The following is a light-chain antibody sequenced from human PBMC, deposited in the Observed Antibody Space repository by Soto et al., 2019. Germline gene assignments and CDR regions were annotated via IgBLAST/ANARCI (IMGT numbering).Light chain of an antibody. CDR3: KQNLGVHM. CDR2: DAS. V-gene: IGKV3-11*01. Sequence: EIILTQSPVTLSLSLGERAALSCRASQYVRGYLAWYQQKPGQAARPLIYDASNRATGIPARFSGSGSGTDFTPTISSLEPEDSAVYYCKQNLGVHMFGQGTKVDIK. J-gene: IGKJ1*01. CDR1: QYVRGY.